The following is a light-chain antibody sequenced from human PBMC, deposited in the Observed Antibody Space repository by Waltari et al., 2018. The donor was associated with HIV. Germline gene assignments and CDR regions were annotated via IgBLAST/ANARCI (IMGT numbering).Light chain of an antibody. Sequence: TKSPATLSVAPGESATVPCRTSQSVSRHLAWYQQKSGQAPSLLIYCASSWATGSPARTSFIGCGTVFTLTISNLRSENLEVYECQRYNGRNRMFVQGTKVEIK. V-gene: IGKV3-15*01. CDR2: CAS. CDR3: QRYNGRNRM. CDR1: QSVSRH. J-gene: IGKJ2*01.